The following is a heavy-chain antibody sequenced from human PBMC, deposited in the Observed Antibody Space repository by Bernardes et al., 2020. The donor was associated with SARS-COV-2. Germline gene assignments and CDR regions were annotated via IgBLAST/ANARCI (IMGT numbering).Heavy chain of an antibody. D-gene: IGHD3-3*01. CDR1: GGSFSNYY. J-gene: IGHJ4*02. CDR2: KNHNGTT. CDR3: ARARAAPRKGRFPPDY. V-gene: IGHV4-34*01. Sequence: SETLSLTCVVSGGSFSNYYWSWIRQPPGKGLEWIGEKNHNGTTNYNPSLKSRVAISVDTSKRQFSLKLSSVTAADTAVYYCARARAAPRKGRFPPDYWGQGTPVIVS.